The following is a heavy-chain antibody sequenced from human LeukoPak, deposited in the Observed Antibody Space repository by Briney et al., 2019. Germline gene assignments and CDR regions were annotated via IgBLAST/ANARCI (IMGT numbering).Heavy chain of an antibody. CDR1: GEPFSGYY. Sequence: TSETLSLTCGVYGEPFSGYYWNWIRQPPGKGLEWIGEINHGGNTNYNPSLKSRATISVDTSKNQFSLKLSSVTAADTAVYYCARAIHSAFDIWGQGTMVTVSS. D-gene: IGHD5-18*01. J-gene: IGHJ3*02. V-gene: IGHV4-34*01. CDR2: INHGGNT. CDR3: ARAIHSAFDI.